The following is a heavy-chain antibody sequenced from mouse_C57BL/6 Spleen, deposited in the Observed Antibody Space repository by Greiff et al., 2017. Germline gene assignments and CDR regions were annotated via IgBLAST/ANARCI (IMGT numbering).Heavy chain of an antibody. CDR1: GFNFTDDY. Sequence: EVQLQQSGAELVRPGASVKLSCTASGFNFTDDYMHWVKQRPEQGLEWIGWIDPENGDTEYASKFQGKATITADTSSTTAYLQLSSLTSEDTAVYYCTSYFAFWGQGTLVTVSA. D-gene: IGHD2-12*01. CDR3: TSYFAF. V-gene: IGHV14-4*01. CDR2: IDPENGDT. J-gene: IGHJ3*01.